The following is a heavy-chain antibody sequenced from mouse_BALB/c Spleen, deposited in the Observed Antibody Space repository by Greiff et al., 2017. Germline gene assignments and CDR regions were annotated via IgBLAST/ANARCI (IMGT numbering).Heavy chain of an antibody. CDR2: ISSGGSYT. CDR1: GFTFSSYG. V-gene: IGHV5-6*01. CDR3: ARQRRSTMITTGDFDY. Sequence: DVQLVESGGDLVKPGGSLKLSCAASGFTFSSYGMSWVRQTPDKRLEWVATISSGGSYTYYPDSVKGRFTISRDNAKNTLYLQMSSLKSEDTAMYYCARQRRSTMITTGDFDYWGQGTTLTVSS. D-gene: IGHD2-4*01. J-gene: IGHJ2*01.